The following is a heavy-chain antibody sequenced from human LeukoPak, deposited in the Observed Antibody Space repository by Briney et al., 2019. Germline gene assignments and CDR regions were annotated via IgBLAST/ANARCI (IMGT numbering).Heavy chain of an antibody. Sequence: SETLSLTCTVSGGSISSSSYYWGWIRQPPGKGLEWIGSIYYSGSTYYNPSLKSRVTISVDTSKNQFSLKLSSVTAADTAVYYCARETRYSSGWYFDYWGQGTLVTVSS. D-gene: IGHD6-19*01. CDR2: IYYSGST. J-gene: IGHJ4*02. CDR1: GGSISSSSYY. CDR3: ARETRYSSGWYFDY. V-gene: IGHV4-39*01.